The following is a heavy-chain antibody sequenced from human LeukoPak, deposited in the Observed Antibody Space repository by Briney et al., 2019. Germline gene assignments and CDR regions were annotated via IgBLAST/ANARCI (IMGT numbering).Heavy chain of an antibody. D-gene: IGHD3-3*01. V-gene: IGHV3-53*01. J-gene: IGHJ4*02. Sequence: PGGSLRLSCAASGFTVSSNYMSWVRQAPGKGLEWVPVIYSGGSTYYADSVKGRFTISRDNSKNTLYLQMNSLRAEDTAVYYCARSYEGVVDYWGQGTLVTVSS. CDR1: GFTVSSNY. CDR2: IYSGGST. CDR3: ARSYEGVVDY.